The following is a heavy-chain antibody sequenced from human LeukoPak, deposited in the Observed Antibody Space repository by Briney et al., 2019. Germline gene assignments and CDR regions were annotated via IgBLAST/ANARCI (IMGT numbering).Heavy chain of an antibody. J-gene: IGHJ4*02. D-gene: IGHD3-9*01. CDR3: VKGTDSWYYDILTGYPFDY. CDR1: GFTFSSYA. CDR2: ISSNGGST. V-gene: IGHV3-64D*06. Sequence: GGSLRLSCSASGFTFSSYAMHWVRQAQGNGLEYVSAISSNGGSTYYADSVKGRFTISRDNSKNTLYLQMSSLRAEDPAVYYCVKGTDSWYYDILTGYPFDYWGQGTLVTVSS.